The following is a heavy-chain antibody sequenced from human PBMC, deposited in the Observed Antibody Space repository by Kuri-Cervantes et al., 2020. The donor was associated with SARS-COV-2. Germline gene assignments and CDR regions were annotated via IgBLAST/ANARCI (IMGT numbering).Heavy chain of an antibody. J-gene: IGHJ5*02. Sequence: GESLKISCAASGFTFSDYWMHWVRQAPGKGPMWVSRISYDGGRTMYADSVRGRFTISRDNAKNTLFLQMNSLRADDTAVYYCARDLWSVVRGVIARWFDPWGQGTLVTVSS. D-gene: IGHD3-10*01. CDR2: ISYDGGRT. CDR3: ARDLWSVVRGVIARWFDP. CDR1: GFTFSDYW. V-gene: IGHV3-74*03.